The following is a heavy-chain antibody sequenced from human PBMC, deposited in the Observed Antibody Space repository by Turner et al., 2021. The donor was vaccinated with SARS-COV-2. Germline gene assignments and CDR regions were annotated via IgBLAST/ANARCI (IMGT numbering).Heavy chain of an antibody. J-gene: IGHJ4*02. CDR3: ARYLYYYGSGSSHSFDY. Sequence: QVQLQESGPGVVKPWETLSLTCTVSADSVNKYYWSWIRQPAGKGLEWIGRMYISGRTDYNPSLKSRVTMSLDASKNQFSLRVNSVTAADTAVYYCARYLYYYGSGSSHSFDYWGQGTLVTVSS. CDR2: MYISGRT. V-gene: IGHV4-4*07. CDR1: ADSVNKYY. D-gene: IGHD3-10*01.